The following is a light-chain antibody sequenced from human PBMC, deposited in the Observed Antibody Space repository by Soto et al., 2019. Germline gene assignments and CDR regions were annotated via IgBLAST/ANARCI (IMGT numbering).Light chain of an antibody. V-gene: IGKV3-20*01. CDR1: QSVSSSS. J-gene: IGKJ1*01. CDR3: QQYGGSPGT. Sequence: EIVLTQSPGTLSLSPGERATLSCKASQSVSSSSLAWYQQKPGQAPRLLIFDASSRATGIPDRFSGSGSRTDFTLTISRLEPEDFAVYYCQQYGGSPGTFGQGTKVDIK. CDR2: DAS.